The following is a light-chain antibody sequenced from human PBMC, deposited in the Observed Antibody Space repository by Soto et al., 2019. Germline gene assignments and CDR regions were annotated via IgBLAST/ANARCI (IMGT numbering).Light chain of an antibody. CDR3: QQYAGSPST. J-gene: IGKJ1*01. CDR2: GAS. Sequence: EIVLTQSPGTLSLSPGERATLSCRASQTVTSNYLAWYQRKPGQAPRLLIYGASSRATDIPDRFSGSGSGTDFTLTITRMEPEDFAVYFCQQYAGSPSTFDHGTKVEIK. V-gene: IGKV3-20*01. CDR1: QTVTSNY.